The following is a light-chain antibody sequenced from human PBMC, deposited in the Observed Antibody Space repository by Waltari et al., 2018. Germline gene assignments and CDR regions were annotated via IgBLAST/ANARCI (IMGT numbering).Light chain of an antibody. J-gene: IGLJ2*01. V-gene: IGLV3-19*01. CDR3: SSRDSSASHVL. CDR1: SLKTSY. Sequence: SSELTQDPAVSVALGQTVRITCQGASLKTSYASLYQQKSGQAPILVLFGKNNRPAGIPDRFSGYNSETTTSLTITVAQAEDDADYYCSSRDSSASHVLFAGGTKLTVL. CDR2: GKN.